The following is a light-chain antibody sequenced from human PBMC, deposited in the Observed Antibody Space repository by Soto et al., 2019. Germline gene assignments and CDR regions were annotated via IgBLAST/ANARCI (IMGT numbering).Light chain of an antibody. J-gene: IGKJ2*01. CDR3: QHYGTSLYT. V-gene: IGKV3-20*01. CDR2: GAT. CDR1: QSVSSSY. Sequence: EIVLTQSPGTLSLSPGERATLSCRASQSVSSSYLAWYQQRRGQAPRLLIYGATSRATGIPDRFSGSGSGTDFTLTISRLEPEDFAVYYCQHYGTSLYTFGQGTKLEIK.